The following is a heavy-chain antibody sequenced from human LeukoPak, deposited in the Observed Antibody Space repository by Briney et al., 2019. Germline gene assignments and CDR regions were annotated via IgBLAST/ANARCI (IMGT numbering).Heavy chain of an antibody. CDR2: IYRGGTT. V-gene: IGHV3-53*01. D-gene: IGHD1-1*01. CDR1: GVTVSSNY. J-gene: IGHJ5*02. Sequence: PGGSLSLSCAASGVTVSSNYMSWVRHAPGKGVEWGAVIYRGGTTYYADSIKGQFTHSRANSKNTLSLQKNRLRAEDTAVYYCAKVRRKLEATPNWFDPRGQGTLVTVSS. CDR3: AKVRRKLEATPNWFDP.